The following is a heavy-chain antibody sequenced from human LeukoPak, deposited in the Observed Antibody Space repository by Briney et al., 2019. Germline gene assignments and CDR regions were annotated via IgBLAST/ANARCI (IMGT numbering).Heavy chain of an antibody. CDR1: GFTFSSYG. CDR2: IYSGGST. CDR3: ASYRYGSSFAFDI. D-gene: IGHD6-6*01. Sequence: GRSLRLSCAASGFTFSSYGMHWVRQAPGKGLEWVSIIYSGGSTYYADSVKGRFTISRDNSKNTLYLQMNSLRAEDTAVYYCASYRYGSSFAFDIWGQGTMVTVSS. V-gene: IGHV3-66*01. J-gene: IGHJ3*02.